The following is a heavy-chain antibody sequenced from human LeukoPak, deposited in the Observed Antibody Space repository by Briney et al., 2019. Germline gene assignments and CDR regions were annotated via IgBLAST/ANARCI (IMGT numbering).Heavy chain of an antibody. Sequence: ASVKVSCKASGYTFTGYYMHWVRQAPGQGLEWMGWINPNSGGTNYAQKFQGRVTMTRDTFISTAYMELSRLRSDDTAVYYCARVPSSYYYDSSGYYGYWGQGTLVTVSS. D-gene: IGHD3-22*01. CDR2: INPNSGGT. CDR3: ARVPSSYYYDSSGYYGY. J-gene: IGHJ4*02. V-gene: IGHV1-2*02. CDR1: GYTFTGYY.